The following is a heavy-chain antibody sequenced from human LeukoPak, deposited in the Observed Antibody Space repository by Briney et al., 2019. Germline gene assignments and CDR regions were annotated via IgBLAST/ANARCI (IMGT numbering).Heavy chain of an antibody. CDR3: ARWRVPGYFDY. CDR1: GFTVSNNY. Sequence: GGSLRLSCAASGFTVSNNYMSWVRQAPGKGLEWVSVIYTDGTTYYADSVKGRFTISRDNSENTLYLQMNSLRAEDTAVYYCARWRVPGYFDYWGQGALVTVFS. CDR2: IYTDGTT. V-gene: IGHV3-66*02. D-gene: IGHD3-10*01. J-gene: IGHJ4*02.